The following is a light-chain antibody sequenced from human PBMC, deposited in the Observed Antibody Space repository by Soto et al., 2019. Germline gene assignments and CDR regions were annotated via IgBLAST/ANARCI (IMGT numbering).Light chain of an antibody. Sequence: SALTQPASVSGSPGQSITISCTGTSSDLAIYNYVSWYQQQPGKAPKLMIYEVSNRPSGVSNRFSGSKSGNTASLTISGLQAEDEADYYCSSYTSSSTLVFGTGTKVTVL. CDR1: SSDLAIYNY. CDR2: EVS. CDR3: SSYTSSSTLV. V-gene: IGLV2-14*01. J-gene: IGLJ1*01.